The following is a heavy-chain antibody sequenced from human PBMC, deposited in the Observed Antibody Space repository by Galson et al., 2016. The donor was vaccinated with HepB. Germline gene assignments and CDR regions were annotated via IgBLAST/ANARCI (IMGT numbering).Heavy chain of an antibody. CDR1: GFSLSTSGMC. V-gene: IGHV2-70*11. CDR2: IDWDDDK. CDR3: ARNYFGGPKWFDP. Sequence: PALVKPTQTLTLTCTFSGFSLSTSGMCVSWIRQPPGKAPEWLAGIDWDDDKYYSTSLKTRLPISKATAKNQVVLKMTNMDPLDTTTYYCARNYFGGPKWFDPWGQGTLVTVAS. D-gene: IGHD2-21*01. J-gene: IGHJ5*02.